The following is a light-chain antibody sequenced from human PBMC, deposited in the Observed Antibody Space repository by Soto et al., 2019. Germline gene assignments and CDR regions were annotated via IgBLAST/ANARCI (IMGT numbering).Light chain of an antibody. J-gene: IGKJ1*01. Sequence: DIQMTQSPSTLSASVGDRVTITCRASQSISSWLAWYQQKPGKAPKLLIYDASSLESGVPSRFSGSGSGTEFTLTISSLHPDDFATYYCQQYNRYSRTFGQGTKVDIK. CDR1: QSISSW. V-gene: IGKV1-5*01. CDR2: DAS. CDR3: QQYNRYSRT.